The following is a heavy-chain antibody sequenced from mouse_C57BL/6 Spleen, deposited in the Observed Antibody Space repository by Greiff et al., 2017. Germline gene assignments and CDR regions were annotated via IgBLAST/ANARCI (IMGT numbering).Heavy chain of an antibody. CDR3: AKPCGSRRGYFDY. CDR1: GYTFTSYW. D-gene: IGHD1-1*01. J-gene: IGHJ2*01. Sequence: VQLQQPGAELVKPGASVKMSCKASGYTFTSYWITWVKQRPGQGLEWIGDIYPGSGSTNYNEKFKSKATLTVDTSSSTAYMQLSSLTSEDSAVYYCAKPCGSRRGYFDYWGQGTTLTVSS. CDR2: IYPGSGST. V-gene: IGHV1-55*01.